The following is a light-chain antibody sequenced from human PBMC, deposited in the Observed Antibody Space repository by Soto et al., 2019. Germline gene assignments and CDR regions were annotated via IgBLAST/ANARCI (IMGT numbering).Light chain of an antibody. CDR3: QQRTNWLT. Sequence: EIVLTQSPATLSLSPGERATLSCRASQNVSTYLAWYQQKPGQAPRLLIYDASNRATGIPARFSGSGSGTDVTLTLSSLEPEDFAVYYCQQRTNWLTFGPGTKVDIK. CDR2: DAS. J-gene: IGKJ3*01. V-gene: IGKV3-11*01. CDR1: QNVSTY.